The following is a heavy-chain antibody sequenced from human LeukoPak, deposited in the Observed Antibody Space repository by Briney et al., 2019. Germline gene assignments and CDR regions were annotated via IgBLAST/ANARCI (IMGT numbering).Heavy chain of an antibody. CDR2: ISWNSGSI. Sequence: PGGSLRLSCAASGFTFDDYAMHWVRQAPGKGLEWVSGISWNSGSIGYADSVEGRFTISRDNAKNSLYLQMNSLRAEDTALYYCAKSSGLRLGELSLSFDYWGQGTLVTVSS. D-gene: IGHD3-16*02. CDR1: GFTFDDYA. CDR3: AKSSGLRLGELSLSFDY. J-gene: IGHJ4*02. V-gene: IGHV3-9*01.